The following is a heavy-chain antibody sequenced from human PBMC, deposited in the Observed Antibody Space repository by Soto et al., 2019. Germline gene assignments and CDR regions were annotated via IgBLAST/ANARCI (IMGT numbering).Heavy chain of an antibody. CDR1: GGSVRSGSYY. D-gene: IGHD3-10*01. V-gene: IGHV4-61*01. J-gene: IGHJ6*02. CDR3: ASFSVSIVRGVPSFPRDADPRGYHYDMDV. CDR2: IYYSGST. Sequence: QMQLQESGPGLVKPSETLSLTCSVSGGSVRSGSYYWSWMRQPPGKGLEWIGYIYYSGSTNYNPSLKSRVTISVDTSKNQFSLKLSSVTAADTAVYYCASFSVSIVRGVPSFPRDADPRGYHYDMDVWGQGTTVTVSS.